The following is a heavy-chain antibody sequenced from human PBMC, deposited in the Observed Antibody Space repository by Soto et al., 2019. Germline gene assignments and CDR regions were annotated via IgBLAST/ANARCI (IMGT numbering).Heavy chain of an antibody. D-gene: IGHD3-22*01. CDR1: GFTFSSYS. CDR3: ARGGEEYYYDSSGYYYDF. V-gene: IGHV3-21*01. Sequence: GGSLRLSCAASGFTFSSYSMNWVRQAPGKGLEWVSSISSSSSYIYYADSVKGRFTISRDNAKNALYLQMNSLRAEDTAVYYCARGGEEYYYDSSGYYYDFWGQGTPVTVSS. CDR2: ISSSSSYI. J-gene: IGHJ4*02.